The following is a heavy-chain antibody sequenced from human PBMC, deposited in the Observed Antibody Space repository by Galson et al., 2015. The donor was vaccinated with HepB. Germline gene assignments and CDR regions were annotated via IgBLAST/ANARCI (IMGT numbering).Heavy chain of an antibody. Sequence: SLRLSCAASGFTFSSYGMHWVRQAPGKGLEWVALIWYDGSNKYYADSVKGRFTISRDNSNSTLYLQMSSLRPEDTAVFYCARAPWGSGSYYYYYGMDVWGQGTAVTVSS. J-gene: IGHJ6*02. V-gene: IGHV3-33*01. D-gene: IGHD3-10*01. CDR2: IWYDGSNK. CDR1: GFTFSSYG. CDR3: ARAPWGSGSYYYYYGMDV.